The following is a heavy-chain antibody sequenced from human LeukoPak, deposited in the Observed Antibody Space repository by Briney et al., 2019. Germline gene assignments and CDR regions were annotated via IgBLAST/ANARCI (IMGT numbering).Heavy chain of an antibody. Sequence: GGSLRLSCAASGFTFDAYTMHWVRQAPGKGLEWVSLITYDGGSAFYADSVRGRFTISRDNSRNSLFLQMNSLTSEDTAFYYCATERQKYFDYWGQGTLVTVSS. J-gene: IGHJ4*02. CDR2: ITYDGGSA. CDR1: GFTFDAYT. CDR3: ATERQKYFDY. V-gene: IGHV3-43*01.